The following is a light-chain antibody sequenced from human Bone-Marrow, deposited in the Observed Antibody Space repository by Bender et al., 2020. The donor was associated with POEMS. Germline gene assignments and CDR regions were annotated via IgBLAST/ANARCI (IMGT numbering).Light chain of an antibody. CDR1: DLGDKY. CDR3: QAWDTYSVI. CDR2: QDT. J-gene: IGLJ2*01. V-gene: IGLV3-1*01. Sequence: SYEVTQPPSVSVSPGQTASITCSGDDLGDKYVAWYQQKPGQSPVLVIYQDTKRPSGIPERFSGSNSGNTATLTISGTQAMDEADYYCQAWDTYSVILGGGNKLTVL.